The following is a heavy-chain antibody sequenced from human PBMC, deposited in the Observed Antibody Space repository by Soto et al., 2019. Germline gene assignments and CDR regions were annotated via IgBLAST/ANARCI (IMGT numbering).Heavy chain of an antibody. CDR1: GYSISSGYY. V-gene: IGHV4-38-2*01. Sequence: PSETLSLTCAVPGYSISSGYYWGWIRQPPGKGLEWIGSIYHSGSTYYNPSLKSRVTISVDTSKNQFSLKLSSVTAADTAVYYCARAQYYRMATNEYYFDYWGQGTLVTVSS. CDR2: IYHSGST. D-gene: IGHD5-12*01. CDR3: ARAQYYRMATNEYYFDY. J-gene: IGHJ4*02.